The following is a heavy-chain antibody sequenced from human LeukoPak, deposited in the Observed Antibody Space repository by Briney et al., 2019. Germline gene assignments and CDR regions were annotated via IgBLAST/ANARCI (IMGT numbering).Heavy chain of an antibody. CDR3: ARPRQRDPGWVDY. CDR1: GFTFTTFW. V-gene: IGHV3-7*05. D-gene: IGHD6-19*01. J-gene: IGHJ4*02. Sequence: SGGSLRLSCAASGFTFTTFWMSWVRQAPGKGLEWVANIYQAGTEKYYVDSVKGRFTISRDSAKNSLYLQMNSLRVEDTAVYYCARPRQRDPGWVDYWGEGDLVTVSS. CDR2: IYQAGTEK.